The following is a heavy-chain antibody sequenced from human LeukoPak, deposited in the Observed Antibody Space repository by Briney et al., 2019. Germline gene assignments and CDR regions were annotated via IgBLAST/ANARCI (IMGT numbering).Heavy chain of an antibody. CDR1: GFTFSSYS. D-gene: IGHD3-3*01. Sequence: PGGSLRLSCAASGFTFSSYSMNWVRQSPGKGLEWVSYISGVGISGTCSTIYYAYSVKGRFTISRENDKNSVYLQMNNVRDEDTAVYYCARDRDYDFWSGYWALDPWGQGTLVTVSS. J-gene: IGHJ5*02. CDR2: ISGVGISGTCSTI. V-gene: IGHV3-48*02. CDR3: ARDRDYDFWSGYWALDP.